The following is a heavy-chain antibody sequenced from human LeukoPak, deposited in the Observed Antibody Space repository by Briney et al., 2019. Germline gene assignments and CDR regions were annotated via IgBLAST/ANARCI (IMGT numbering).Heavy chain of an antibody. CDR2: ISYSGTT. V-gene: IGHV4-59*01. CDR1: GDSMTNYH. J-gene: IGHJ4*02. CDR3: VRSGLVRGVST. Sequence: PSETLSLTCSVSGDSMTNYHWTWIRQPPGKELEWIGSISYSGTTNYKPSLNSRVTMSVDTSKKQFSLRLNSVTAADTAVYYCVRSGLVRGVSTWGQGTLVTVSS. D-gene: IGHD3-10*01.